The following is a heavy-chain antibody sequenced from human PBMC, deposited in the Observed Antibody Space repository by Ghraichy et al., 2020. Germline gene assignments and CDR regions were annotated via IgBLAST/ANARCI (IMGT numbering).Heavy chain of an antibody. J-gene: IGHJ6*02. CDR1: GGSISSYY. CDR3: ARSTGAYGVDV. V-gene: IGHV4-59*01. Sequence: SETLSLTCTVSGGSISSYYWSWIRQPPGKGLEWIGYIYYSGSTNYNPSLKSRVTISVDTSKSQFSLKLSSVTAADTAVYYCARSTGAYGVDVCGHGTTVTVSS. D-gene: IGHD7-27*01. CDR2: IYYSGST.